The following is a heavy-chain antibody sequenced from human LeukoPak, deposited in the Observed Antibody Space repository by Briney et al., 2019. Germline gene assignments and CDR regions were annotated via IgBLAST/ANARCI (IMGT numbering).Heavy chain of an antibody. D-gene: IGHD3-3*01. CDR1: GGTFSSYA. J-gene: IGHJ5*02. Sequence: SVKVSCKASGGTFSSYAISWVRQAPGQGLEWMGGIIPIFGTANYAQKFQGRVTITADESTSTAYMELSSLRSEDTAVYYCARDRLYYDFWSGRENNWFDPWGQGTLVTVSS. CDR2: IIPIFGTA. CDR3: ARDRLYYDFWSGRENNWFDP. V-gene: IGHV1-69*13.